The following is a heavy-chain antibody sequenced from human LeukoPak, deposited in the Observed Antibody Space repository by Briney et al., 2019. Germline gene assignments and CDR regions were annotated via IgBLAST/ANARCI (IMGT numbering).Heavy chain of an antibody. Sequence: SETLSLTCAVHGGSFSGYHWTWIRQPPGRGLEWIGEIHHSGSAKYNPSLKSRVTISVDTSKNQFSMKLTSVTAADTAVYYCAREGGLLDTSSYWYFDLWGRGTLVTVSS. CDR2: IHHSGSA. D-gene: IGHD3/OR15-3a*01. CDR3: AREGGLLDTSSYWYFDL. CDR1: GGSFSGYH. V-gene: IGHV4-34*01. J-gene: IGHJ2*01.